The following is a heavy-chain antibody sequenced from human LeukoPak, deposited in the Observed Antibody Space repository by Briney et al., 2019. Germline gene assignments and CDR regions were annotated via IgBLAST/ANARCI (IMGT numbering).Heavy chain of an antibody. CDR2: IQYDGSNK. CDR3: ARDEAVENIGAAATHWYYYMDV. J-gene: IGHJ6*03. Sequence: GGSLRLSCAASGFTFSSYGMFWVRQAPGKGLEWVAFIQYDGSNKYHADSVKGRFTISRDNSKNTLYLQMNSLRAEDTAVYYCARDEAVENIGAAATHWYYYMDVWGKGTTVTVSS. D-gene: IGHD6-13*01. V-gene: IGHV3-30*02. CDR1: GFTFSSYG.